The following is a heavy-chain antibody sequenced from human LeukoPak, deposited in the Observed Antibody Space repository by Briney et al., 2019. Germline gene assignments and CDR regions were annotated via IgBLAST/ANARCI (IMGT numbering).Heavy chain of an antibody. CDR1: GFTFSSYS. Sequence: GGSLRLSCAASGFTFSSYSMNWVRQAPGKGLELVSSISSSSSYIYYADSVKGRFTISRDNAKNSLYLQMNSLRAEDTAVYYCARAHPNYCSGGSCYNDYWGQGTLVTVSS. D-gene: IGHD2-15*01. J-gene: IGHJ4*02. CDR3: ARAHPNYCSGGSCYNDY. CDR2: ISSSSSYI. V-gene: IGHV3-21*01.